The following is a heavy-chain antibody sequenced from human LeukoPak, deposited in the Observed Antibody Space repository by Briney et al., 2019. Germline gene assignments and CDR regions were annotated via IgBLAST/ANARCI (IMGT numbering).Heavy chain of an antibody. CDR3: ARDRVEMATIFLLALDY. D-gene: IGHD5-24*01. CDR1: GYTFTTFG. Sequence: HEASVKVSCKASGYTFTTFGISWVRQAPGQGLEWMGWISGYNGNTNYAQKFQGRVTMTTDTSTSTAYMELRNLRSDDTAVYYCARDRVEMATIFLLALDYWGQGTLVTVSS. V-gene: IGHV1-18*01. CDR2: ISGYNGNT. J-gene: IGHJ4*02.